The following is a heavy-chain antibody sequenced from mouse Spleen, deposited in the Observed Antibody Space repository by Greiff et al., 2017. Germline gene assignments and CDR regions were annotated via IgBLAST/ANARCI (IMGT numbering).Heavy chain of an antibody. Sequence: VQLLPSGAELVKPGASVKISCKASGYAFSSYWMNWVKPRPGKGLEWIGQIYPGDGDTNYNGKFTGKAPLTADKSSSTAYMQLSSLTSEDSAVYFCARSPSGSGAMDYWGQGTSVTVSS. CDR2: IYPGDGDT. V-gene: IGHV1-80*01. CDR1: GYAFSSYW. CDR3: ARSPSGSGAMDY. J-gene: IGHJ4*01. D-gene: IGHD3-1*01.